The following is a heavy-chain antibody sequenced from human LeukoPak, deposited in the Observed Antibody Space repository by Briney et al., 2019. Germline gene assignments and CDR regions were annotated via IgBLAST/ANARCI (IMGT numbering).Heavy chain of an antibody. CDR3: AKEREYSTSWNYFDY. J-gene: IGHJ4*02. Sequence: PGGSLRLSCAASGFTFSSYAMSWVRQAAGKGLEWVSGVTGSGGSTNYADSGEGRFTISRDNSKNTLYLQMNSLRAEDTAVYYCAKEREYSTSWNYFDYCGQGTLVTVSS. V-gene: IGHV3-23*01. D-gene: IGHD6-13*01. CDR1: GFTFSSYA. CDR2: VTGSGGST.